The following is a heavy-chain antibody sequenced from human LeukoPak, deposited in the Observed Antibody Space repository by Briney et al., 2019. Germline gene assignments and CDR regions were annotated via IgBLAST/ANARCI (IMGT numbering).Heavy chain of an antibody. CDR1: GCAFNSFA. V-gene: IGHV1-69*05. CDR2: IIPFCGTP. D-gene: IGHD5-18*01. CDR3: ASASSKYTYGYLHYDFYMVV. Sequence: SVKVSCKASGCAFNSFAMSWVRQAPGQGLEWMGGIIPFCGTPNYAQYVEGRVTITRDESTSTVYMEMSSLRSGDTAIYYCASASSKYTYGYLHYDFYMVVWGKGTTVAVYS. J-gene: IGHJ6*03.